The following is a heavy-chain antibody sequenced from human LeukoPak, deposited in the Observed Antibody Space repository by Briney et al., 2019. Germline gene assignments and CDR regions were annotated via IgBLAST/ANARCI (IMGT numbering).Heavy chain of an antibody. Sequence: SETLSLTCTVSGGSISGYYWSWIRQPPGKGLEWVGYISYSGSTNYNPSLKSRVTISVDTSKNQFSLKLSSVTAADTAVYYCARHTHIVVVPAASFDYWGQGTLVTVSS. D-gene: IGHD2-2*01. V-gene: IGHV4-59*08. CDR1: GGSISGYY. J-gene: IGHJ4*02. CDR2: ISYSGST. CDR3: ARHTHIVVVPAASFDY.